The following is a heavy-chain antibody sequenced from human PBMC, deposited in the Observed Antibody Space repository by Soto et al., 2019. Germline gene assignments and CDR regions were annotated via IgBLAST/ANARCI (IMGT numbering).Heavy chain of an antibody. J-gene: IGHJ4*02. D-gene: IGHD6-13*01. V-gene: IGHV4-34*01. Sequence: SETLSLTCAVFSGSLGDHYWAWIRQSPEKGLEWIGEIHPSGSTDYNPSLKSRLTLSFDTSKNQFSLKVSSVTAADTAVYYCARGTSWQLPFDYWGQGTLVTVSS. CDR2: IHPSGST. CDR3: ARGTSWQLPFDY. CDR1: SGSLGDHY.